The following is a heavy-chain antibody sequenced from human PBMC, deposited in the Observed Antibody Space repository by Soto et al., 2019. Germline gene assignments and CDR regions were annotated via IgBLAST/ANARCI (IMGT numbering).Heavy chain of an antibody. CDR1: GFTFSTYD. J-gene: IGHJ4*02. Sequence: PGGSLRLSCAASGFTFSTYDMSWVRQAPWKGLEWVSTIAGSGRNSDYADSVKGRFTISRDNSKNTLYLQMNSLIADDTAVYYCAYRTGFDYWGQGALVTVS. V-gene: IGHV3-23*01. CDR2: IAGSGRNS. CDR3: AYRTGFDY.